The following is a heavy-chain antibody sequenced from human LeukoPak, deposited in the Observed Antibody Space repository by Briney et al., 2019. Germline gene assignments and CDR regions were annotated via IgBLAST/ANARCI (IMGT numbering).Heavy chain of an antibody. V-gene: IGHV1-2*02. Sequence: ASVKVSCKASGGTFSSYAISWVRQAPGQGLEWMGWINPNSGGTNYAQKFQGRVTMTRDTSISTAYMELSRLRSDDTAVYYCARDSRLYSSGWYIFDYWGQGTLVTVSS. CDR2: INPNSGGT. CDR3: ARDSRLYSSGWYIFDY. CDR1: GGTFSSYA. J-gene: IGHJ4*02. D-gene: IGHD6-19*01.